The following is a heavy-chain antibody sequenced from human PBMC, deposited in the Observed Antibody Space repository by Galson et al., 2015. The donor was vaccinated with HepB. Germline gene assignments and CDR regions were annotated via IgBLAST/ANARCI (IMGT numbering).Heavy chain of an antibody. CDR3: ARGFDSTNYYYLY. CDR2: ITPMFGTA. D-gene: IGHD3-10*01. J-gene: IGHJ4*02. CDR1: GGTFGTSA. V-gene: IGHV1-69*13. Sequence: SVKVSCKASGGTFGTSAISWVRQDPGQGLEWMGGITPMFGTANYAQKFQGRVTITADESTRTAYMELSSLRSDDTAVYYCARGFDSTNYYYLYWGQGTLVTVSS.